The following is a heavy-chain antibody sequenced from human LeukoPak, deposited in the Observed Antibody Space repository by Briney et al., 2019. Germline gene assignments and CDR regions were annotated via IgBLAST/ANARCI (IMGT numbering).Heavy chain of an antibody. CDR1: GGSFSSSGYS. J-gene: IGHJ4*02. Sequence: PSETLSLTCIVSGGSFSSSGYSWSWIRQHPGKGLEWIGYIYSTGNTYYNPSLKSRVVISVDTSKSQFSLRLSSVTAADTAVYYCARALGPYYFDYWGQGTLVTVSS. CDR2: IYSTGNT. CDR3: ARALGPYYFDY. V-gene: IGHV4-31*03.